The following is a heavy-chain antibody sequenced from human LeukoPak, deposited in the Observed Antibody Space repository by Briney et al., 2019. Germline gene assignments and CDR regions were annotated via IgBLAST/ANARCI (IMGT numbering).Heavy chain of an antibody. CDR1: GFTFSSYA. Sequence: PGGSLRLSCAASGFTFSSYAMHWVRQAPGKGLEWVAVISYDGSNKYYADSVKGRFTISRDNSKNTLYLQMNSLRAEDTAVYYCARVPQYSSAFDYWGQGTLVTVSS. V-gene: IGHV3-30-3*01. CDR3: ARVPQYSSAFDY. CDR2: ISYDGSNK. J-gene: IGHJ4*02. D-gene: IGHD6-19*01.